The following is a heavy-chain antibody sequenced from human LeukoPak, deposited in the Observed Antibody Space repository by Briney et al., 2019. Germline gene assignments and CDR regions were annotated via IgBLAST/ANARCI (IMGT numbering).Heavy chain of an antibody. V-gene: IGHV4-59*01. CDR1: GGSISSYY. CDR3: ARDSFDAYSSSWDQFDY. D-gene: IGHD6-13*01. J-gene: IGHJ4*02. Sequence: PSETLSLTCTVSGGSISSYYWSWIRQPPGKGLEWVGYISYSGSTNYNPSLKSRVTISVDTSKNQFSLKLSSVTAADTAVYYCARDSFDAYSSSWDQFDYWGQGTLVTVSS. CDR2: ISYSGST.